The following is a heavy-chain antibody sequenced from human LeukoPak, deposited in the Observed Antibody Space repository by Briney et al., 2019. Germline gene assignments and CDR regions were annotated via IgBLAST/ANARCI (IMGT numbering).Heavy chain of an antibody. J-gene: IGHJ4*02. D-gene: IGHD3-16*01. CDR1: GFTFNDYS. V-gene: IGHV3-21*04. CDR2: ITGDCNYI. CDR3: AKDERGLDY. Sequence: NPGGSLRLSCAASGFTFNDYSMTWVRQAPGKGLEGVSSITGDCNYIFYADSVKGRFTISRDNAPNTLYLHMNKLRPEGQAVYYFAKDERGLDYWGQGTLVSVSS.